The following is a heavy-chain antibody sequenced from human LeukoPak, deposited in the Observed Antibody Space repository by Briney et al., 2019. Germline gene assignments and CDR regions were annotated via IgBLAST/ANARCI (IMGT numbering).Heavy chain of an antibody. CDR2: TYYRSTWYN. CDR1: GDSVSSNSVT. V-gene: IGHV6-1*01. J-gene: IGHJ5*02. D-gene: IGHD2-2*01. CDR3: TRRLTQYDCFDP. Sequence: SQTLSLTCVISGDSVSSNSVTWNWIRQSPSRGLEWLGRTYYRSTWYNDYAVSVRGRITVNPDTSKNQFSLHLNSVTPEDTAVYYCTRRLTQYDCFDPWGQGILVTVSS.